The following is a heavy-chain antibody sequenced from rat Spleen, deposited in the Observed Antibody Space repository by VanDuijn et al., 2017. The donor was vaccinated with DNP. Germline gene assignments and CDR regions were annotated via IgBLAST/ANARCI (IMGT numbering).Heavy chain of an antibody. CDR2: ISIKTHNYAT. CDR1: GFDFNTYA. Sequence: EVQLVESGGGLVQPEGSLKLSCAASGFDFNTYAMNWVRQAPGKGLDWVATISIKTHNYATLYADSVKERFTISRDDSQTMLHLQMSNLKTEDTALYYCTTFGYWGQGTLVTVSS. J-gene: IGHJ3*01. V-gene: IGHV10-4*01. CDR3: TTFGY.